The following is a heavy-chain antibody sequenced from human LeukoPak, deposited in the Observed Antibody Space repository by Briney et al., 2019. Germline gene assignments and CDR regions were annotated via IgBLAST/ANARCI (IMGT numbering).Heavy chain of an antibody. D-gene: IGHD4-17*01. CDR2: ISSSGSTI. CDR1: GFTFSSYE. Sequence: PGGCLRLSCAASGFTFSSYEMNWVRQAPGKGLEWVSYISSSGSTIYYADSVKGRFTISRDNAKNSLYRQMNSLRAEDTAVYYCARDEKGDYDYWGQGTLVTVSS. J-gene: IGHJ4*02. V-gene: IGHV3-48*03. CDR3: ARDEKGDYDY.